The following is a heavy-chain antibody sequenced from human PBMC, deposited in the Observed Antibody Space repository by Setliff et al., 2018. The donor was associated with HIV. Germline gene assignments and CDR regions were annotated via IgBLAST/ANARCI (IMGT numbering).Heavy chain of an antibody. CDR2: IIPILGVA. V-gene: IGHV1-69*02. CDR3: ARGGDYDSSGYYVT. Sequence: GASVKVSCKASRSTFNSHTINWVRQAPGQGLDWMGRIIPILGVANYAQRFQGKVTITADKSTSTAYMHLSSLRAEDTAVYFCARGGDYDSSGYYVTWGQGSLVTVSS. CDR1: RSTFNSHT. J-gene: IGHJ4*02. D-gene: IGHD3-22*01.